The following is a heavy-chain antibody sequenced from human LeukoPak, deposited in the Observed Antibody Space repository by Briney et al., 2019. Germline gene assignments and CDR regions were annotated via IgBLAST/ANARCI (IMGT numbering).Heavy chain of an antibody. CDR3: AKGRCGSGSYFDY. D-gene: IGHD3-10*01. Sequence: QPGGSLRLSCAASGFTFSSYGMSWVRQAPGKGLEWVSAISGSGGSTYYADSVKGRFIISRDNSKNTLYLQMNSLRAEDTAVYYCAKGRCGSGSYFDYWGQGTLVTVSS. V-gene: IGHV3-23*01. CDR1: GFTFSSYG. J-gene: IGHJ4*02. CDR2: ISGSGGST.